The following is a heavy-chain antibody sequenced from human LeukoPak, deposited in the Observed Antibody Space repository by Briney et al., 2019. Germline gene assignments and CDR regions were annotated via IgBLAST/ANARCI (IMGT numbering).Heavy chain of an antibody. J-gene: IGHJ4*02. CDR2: IHYSGST. CDR3: AREQITMRIDY. V-gene: IGHV4-30-4*01. CDR1: GGSISSGDYY. Sequence: SQTLSLTCTVSGGSISSGDYYWSWIRQPPGKGLEWIGYIHYSGSTYYNPSLKGRVTISVDTSKNQFSLKLSSVTAADTAVYYCAREQITMRIDYWGQGTLVTVSS. D-gene: IGHD3-22*01.